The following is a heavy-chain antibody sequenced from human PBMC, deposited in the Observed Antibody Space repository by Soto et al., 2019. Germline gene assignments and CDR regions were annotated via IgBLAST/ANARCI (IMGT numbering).Heavy chain of an antibody. D-gene: IGHD3-10*01. J-gene: IGHJ4*02. CDR2: FDPRSGGT. Sequence: HVQLVQSGTEVKKPGASVRVSCMVSGYPFTTYYIHWVRQAPGQGLEWMGWFDPRSGGTVYEQEFQGRVTMTRDTSISTVYVDLSGLTSDDTALCYCATDDYGVFPYWGQGSLVTVSS. CDR3: ATDDYGVFPY. V-gene: IGHV1-2*02. CDR1: GYPFTTYY.